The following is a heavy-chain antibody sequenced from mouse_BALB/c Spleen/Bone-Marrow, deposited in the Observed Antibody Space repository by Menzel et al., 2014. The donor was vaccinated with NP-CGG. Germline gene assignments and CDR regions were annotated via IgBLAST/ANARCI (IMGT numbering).Heavy chain of an antibody. D-gene: IGHD2-14*01. V-gene: IGHV1-80*01. CDR2: IYPGDGDT. Sequence: VQLQESGAELVRPGSSVKISCKASGYAFSRYWMNWVKQRPGQGLEWIGQIYPGDGDTNYIGKFKGKATLTADKSSSTAYMQLSSLTSEDSAVYFCARYYWNDYFALGYWGQGTSVTVSS. J-gene: IGHJ4*01. CDR3: ARYYWNDYFALGY. CDR1: GYAFSRYW.